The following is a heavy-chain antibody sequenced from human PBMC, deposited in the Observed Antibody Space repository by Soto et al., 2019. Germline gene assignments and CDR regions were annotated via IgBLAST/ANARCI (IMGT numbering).Heavy chain of an antibody. CDR1: GFTFSGSA. D-gene: IGHD3-22*01. J-gene: IGHJ4*02. V-gene: IGHV3-73*02. Sequence: EVQLVQSGGGLFQPGGSLKLSCAASGFTFSGSAMHWVRQASGKGLEWVGRIRSKANSYATAYAASVKGRFTISRDDSKNTAYLQMNSLKTEDTAVYYCTSSSRGYGYWGQGTLVTVSS. CDR3: TSSSRGYGY. CDR2: IRSKANSYAT.